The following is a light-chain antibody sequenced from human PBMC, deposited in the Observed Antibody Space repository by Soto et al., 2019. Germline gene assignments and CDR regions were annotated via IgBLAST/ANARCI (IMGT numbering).Light chain of an antibody. CDR1: QSVSSY. CDR3: HQRSNWPLT. CDR2: DAS. V-gene: IGKV3-11*01. J-gene: IGKJ3*01. Sequence: EIVLTQSPATLSLSPGERATLSCRASQSVSSYLAWYQQKPCQTPRLLIYDASNRATGIPARFSGSGSGTDFPLTISSLEPEDFAVYYCHQRSNWPLTFGPGTKVDIK.